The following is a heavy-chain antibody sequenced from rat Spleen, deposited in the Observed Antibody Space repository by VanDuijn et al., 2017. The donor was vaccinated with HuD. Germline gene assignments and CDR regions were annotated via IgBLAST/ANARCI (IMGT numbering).Heavy chain of an antibody. Sequence: QVQLKESGPGLVQPSQTLSLTCTVXGFSLTSDGVSWVRQPPGKSLVWMGTIWAGGGTNYNSAVQSRLSISRDTSKSQVFLKMNSLQPEDTGTYYCARHLREASGVMDVWGQGASVTVSS. J-gene: IGHJ4*01. CDR2: IWAGGGT. CDR1: GFSLTSDG. V-gene: IGHV2-72*01. CDR3: ARHLREASGVMDV. D-gene: IGHD4-3*01.